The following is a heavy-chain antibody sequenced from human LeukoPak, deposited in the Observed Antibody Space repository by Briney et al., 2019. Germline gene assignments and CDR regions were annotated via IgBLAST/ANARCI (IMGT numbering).Heavy chain of an antibody. D-gene: IGHD1-26*01. J-gene: IGHJ6*02. Sequence: ASVKVSCKASGYTFTSYGISWVRQAPGQGLEWMGWISAYNGNTNYAQKLQGRVTMTTDTSTSTAYMELRSLRSDDTAVYYCASFHYVGARYYYYGMDVWGQGTTVTVSS. CDR1: GYTFTSYG. V-gene: IGHV1-18*01. CDR2: ISAYNGNT. CDR3: ASFHYVGARYYYYGMDV.